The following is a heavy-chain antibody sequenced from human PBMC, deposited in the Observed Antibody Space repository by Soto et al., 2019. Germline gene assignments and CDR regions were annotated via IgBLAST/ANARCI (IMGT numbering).Heavy chain of an antibody. V-gene: IGHV4-39*01. CDR2: IYYSGST. Sequence: SETLSLTCTVYGGSISSSSYYWGWIRQPPGKGLEWIGSIYYSGSTYYNPYLKSRVTISVDTSKNQFSLKLSSVTAADTAVYYCARRGGSSRYYYYGMDVWGQGTTVTVSS. J-gene: IGHJ6*02. CDR1: GGSISSSSYY. CDR3: ARRGGSSRYYYYGMDV. D-gene: IGHD1-26*01.